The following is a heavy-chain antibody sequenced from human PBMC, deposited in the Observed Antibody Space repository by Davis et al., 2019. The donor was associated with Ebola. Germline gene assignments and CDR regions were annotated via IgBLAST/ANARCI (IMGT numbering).Heavy chain of an antibody. J-gene: IGHJ4*02. CDR1: GGSVSSGSYY. Sequence: SETLSLTCTVSGGSVSSGSYYWSWIRQPPGKGLEWIGYIYYSGSTNYNPSLKSRVTISVDTSKNQFSLKLSSVTAADTAVYYCARLSRYSSSPIDYWGQGTLVTVSS. CDR3: ARLSRYSSSPIDY. V-gene: IGHV4-61*01. D-gene: IGHD6-13*01. CDR2: IYYSGST.